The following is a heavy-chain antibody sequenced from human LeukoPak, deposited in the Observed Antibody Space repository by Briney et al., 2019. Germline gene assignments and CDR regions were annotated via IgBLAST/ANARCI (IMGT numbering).Heavy chain of an antibody. D-gene: IGHD1-26*01. CDR1: GGSISSGGYY. J-gene: IGHJ6*02. V-gene: IGHV4-61*08. CDR2: IYYSGST. Sequence: SETLSLTCTVSGGSISSGGYYWSWIRQHPGKGLEGIGYIYYSGSTNYNPSLKSRVTISVDTSKNQFSLKLSSVTAADTAVYYCARTRHSGSYYDHYYYYGMDVWGQGTTVTVSS. CDR3: ARTRHSGSYYDHYYYYGMDV.